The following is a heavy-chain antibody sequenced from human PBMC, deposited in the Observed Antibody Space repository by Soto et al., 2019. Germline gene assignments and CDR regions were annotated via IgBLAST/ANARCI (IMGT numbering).Heavy chain of an antibody. CDR3: AKEGSRRGDSFDY. D-gene: IGHD3-10*01. CDR1: GFGFTFSTSA. Sequence: PGGSLRLSCAASGFGFTFSTSAMSGVRQAPGKGLEWVSTFRESGGTTHYANSVKGRFTISRDNSKNKLYLQRNSLRAEDTAVYYCAKEGSRRGDSFDYWGQGTLVTVSS. V-gene: IGHV3-23*01. CDR2: FRESGGTT. J-gene: IGHJ4*02.